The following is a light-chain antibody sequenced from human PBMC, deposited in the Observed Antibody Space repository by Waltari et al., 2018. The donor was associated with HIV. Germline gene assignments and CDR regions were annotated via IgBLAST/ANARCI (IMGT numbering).Light chain of an antibody. CDR2: DVN. CDR1: SSDVGGYNY. J-gene: IGLJ2*01. CDR3: CSYAGSYPVV. V-gene: IGLV2-11*01. Sequence: QSALTQPRSVSGSPGQSVTISCTGTSSDVGGYNYVSWYQQHPGKAPKLMIYDVNKRPSGVPDRFSVSKSGNTAALTISGLHAEDEADYYCCSYAGSYPVVFGGGTKLTVL.